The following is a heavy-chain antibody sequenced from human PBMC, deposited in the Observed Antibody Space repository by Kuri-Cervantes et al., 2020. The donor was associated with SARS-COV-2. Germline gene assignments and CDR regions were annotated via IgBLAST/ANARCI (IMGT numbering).Heavy chain of an antibody. CDR1: GFSLSTSGVG. D-gene: IGHD2-8*01. Sequence: SGPTLVKPTQTLTLTCTFSGFSLSTSGVGVGWIRQPPGKALEWLALIYWDDDKRYSPSLKSRLTITKDTSKNQVVLTMTNMDPVDTATYYCAHRLERYRYCTNGVCRESWFDPWGQGTLVTVSS. V-gene: IGHV2-5*02. J-gene: IGHJ5*02. CDR3: AHRLERYRYCTNGVCRESWFDP. CDR2: IYWDDDK.